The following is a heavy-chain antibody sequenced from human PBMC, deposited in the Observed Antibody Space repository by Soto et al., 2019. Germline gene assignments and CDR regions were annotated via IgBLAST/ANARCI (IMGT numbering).Heavy chain of an antibody. CDR1: GFTFSDYY. CDR3: ARAWQWLDY. CDR2: ISTSGSII. V-gene: IGHV3-11*01. Sequence: GGSLRLSCAASGFTFSDYYMSWIRQAPGKGLEWVSYISTSGSIIYYGDSVKGRFTISRDNAKNSLYLQMNSLRAEDTALYYCARAWQWLDYWGQGTLVTVSS. D-gene: IGHD6-19*01. J-gene: IGHJ4*02.